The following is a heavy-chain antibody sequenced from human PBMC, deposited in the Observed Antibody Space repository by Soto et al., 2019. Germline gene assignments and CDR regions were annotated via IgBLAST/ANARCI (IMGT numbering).Heavy chain of an antibody. J-gene: IGHJ3*01. V-gene: IGHV1-2*02. CDR1: GYTFTGYY. CDR3: ARDIGRRDGYQLD. D-gene: IGHD1-1*01. Sequence: AASVKVSCKASGYTFTGYYMHWVRQAPGQGLEWMGWINPNSGGTNYAQKFQGRVTMTRDTSISTAYMELSRLRSDDTAVYYCARDIGRRDGYQLDWGQGTMVTVSS. CDR2: INPNSGGT.